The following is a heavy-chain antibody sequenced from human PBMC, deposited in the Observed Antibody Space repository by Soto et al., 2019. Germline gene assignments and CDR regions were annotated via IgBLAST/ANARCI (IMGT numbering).Heavy chain of an antibody. D-gene: IGHD3-3*01. CDR3: TRASARITIFGVVIISWFDP. Sequence: PSETLSLTCTVSGGAISSYYWSWIRQPPGQVLEWIGYIYYSGSTNYNPSLKSRVTISGDTSKNQFSLKLSSVTAADTAVYYCTRASARITIFGVVIISWFDPSGQGTLVTVSS. CDR1: GGAISSYY. CDR2: IYYSGST. J-gene: IGHJ5*02. V-gene: IGHV4-59*01.